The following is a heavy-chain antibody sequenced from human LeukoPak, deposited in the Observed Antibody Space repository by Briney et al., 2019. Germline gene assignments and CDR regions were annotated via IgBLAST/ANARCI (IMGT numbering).Heavy chain of an antibody. V-gene: IGHV3-7*03. CDR2: IKQDGSEK. D-gene: IGHD2-15*01. Sequence: GGSLRLSCAASGFTFSNYWMSWVRQAPGKGLEWVANIKQDGSEKYYVGSVKGRFTISRDNAKNSLYLQMNGLRAEDTAVYYCARDHGRYCSGGSCYFGGFFEYWGQGTLGTASS. J-gene: IGHJ4*02. CDR3: ARDHGRYCSGGSCYFGGFFEY. CDR1: GFTFSNYW.